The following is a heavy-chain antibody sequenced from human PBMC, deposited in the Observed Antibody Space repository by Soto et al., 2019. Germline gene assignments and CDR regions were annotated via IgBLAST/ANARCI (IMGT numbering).Heavy chain of an antibody. J-gene: IGHJ6*02. D-gene: IGHD6-13*01. V-gene: IGHV4-61*01. CDR1: GGSVSSGSYY. CDR3: ARGGIGTYYYYYGMDV. Sequence: SETLSLTCTVSGGSVSSGSYYWSWIRQPPGKGLEWIGYIYYSGSTNYNPSLKSRVTISVDTSKNQFSLKLSSVTAADTAVYYCARGGIGTYYYYYGMDVWGQGTTVTVSS. CDR2: IYYSGST.